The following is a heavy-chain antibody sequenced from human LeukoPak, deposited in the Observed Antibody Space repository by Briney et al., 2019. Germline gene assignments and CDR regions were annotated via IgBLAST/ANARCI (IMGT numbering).Heavy chain of an antibody. CDR2: IYYSGST. Sequence: SETLSLTCTVSGGSISSYYWSWIRQPPGKGLEWIGYIYYSGSTYYNPSLKSRVTISVDTSKNQFSLKLSSVTAADTAVYYCARNSGYDTKFDYWGQGTLVTVSS. J-gene: IGHJ4*02. CDR3: ARNSGYDTKFDY. CDR1: GGSISSYY. D-gene: IGHD5-12*01. V-gene: IGHV4-59*08.